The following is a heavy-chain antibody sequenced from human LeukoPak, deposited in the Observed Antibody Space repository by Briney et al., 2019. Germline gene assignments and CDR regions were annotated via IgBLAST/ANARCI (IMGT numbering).Heavy chain of an antibody. CDR1: GFTFSSYA. CDR3: ARENRDIVVVPAVKRALGY. D-gene: IGHD2-2*01. CDR2: ISYDGSNK. V-gene: IGHV3-30-3*01. J-gene: IGHJ4*02. Sequence: PGGSLRLSCAASGFTFSSYAMHWVRQAPGKGLEWVAVISYDGSNKYYADSVKGRFTISRDNSKNTLYLQMNSLRAEDTAVYYCARENRDIVVVPAVKRALGYWGQGTLVTVSS.